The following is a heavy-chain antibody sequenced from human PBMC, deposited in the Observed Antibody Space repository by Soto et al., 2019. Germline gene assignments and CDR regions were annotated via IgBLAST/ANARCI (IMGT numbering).Heavy chain of an antibody. CDR3: ARGYDSSGYYYSFDY. V-gene: IGHV4-30-4*01. D-gene: IGHD3-22*01. CDR1: GGSISSGDYY. CDR2: IHYSGTT. Sequence: LSLTCTVSGGSISSGDYYWSWIRQPPGKGLEWIGYIHYSGTTYYNPSLKSRVTISVDTSKNQFSLKLSSVTAADTAMYYCARGYDSSGYYYSFDYWGQGTLVTVSS. J-gene: IGHJ4*02.